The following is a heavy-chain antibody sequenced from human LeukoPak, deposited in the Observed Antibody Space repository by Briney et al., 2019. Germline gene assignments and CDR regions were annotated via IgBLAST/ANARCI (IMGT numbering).Heavy chain of an antibody. CDR1: GFTYSSYS. CDR3: ARGDCTGGSCYYYYYGMDV. D-gene: IGHD2-15*01. CDR2: ISSSSNYI. V-gene: IGHV3-21*01. J-gene: IGHJ6*04. Sequence: GGSLRLSCAASGFTYSSYSMNWVRQAPGKGREWVSSISSSSNYIYYADSVKGRFTISRDNAKNSLYLQMNSLRAEDTAVYYCARGDCTGGSCYYYYYGMDVWGKGTTVTVSS.